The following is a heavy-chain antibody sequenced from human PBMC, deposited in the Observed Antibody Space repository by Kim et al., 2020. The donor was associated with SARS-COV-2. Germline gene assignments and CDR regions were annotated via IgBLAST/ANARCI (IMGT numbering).Heavy chain of an antibody. Sequence: SVKVSCKASGGTFSSYAISWVRQAPGQGLEWMGGIIPIFGTANYAQKFQGRVTITADESTSTAYMELSSLRSEDTAVYYCARDWYYGSGMNGGYYYYGMDVWGQGTTVTVSS. CDR1: GGTFSSYA. CDR3: ARDWYYGSGMNGGYYYYGMDV. V-gene: IGHV1-69*13. J-gene: IGHJ6*02. CDR2: IIPIFGTA. D-gene: IGHD3-10*01.